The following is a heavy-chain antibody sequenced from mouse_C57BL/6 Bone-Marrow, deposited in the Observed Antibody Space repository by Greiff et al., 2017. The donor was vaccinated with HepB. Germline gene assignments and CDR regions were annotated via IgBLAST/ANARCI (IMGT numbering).Heavy chain of an antibody. V-gene: IGHV1-50*01. CDR2: IDPSDSYT. D-gene: IGHD1-1*02. Sequence: QVQLQQPGAELVKPGASVKLSCKASGYTFTSYWMQWVKQRPGQGLEWIGEIDPSDSYTNYNQKFKGKATLTVDTSSSTAYMQLSSLTSEDSAVYYCARPLWDAMDYWGQGTSVTVSS. J-gene: IGHJ4*01. CDR3: ARPLWDAMDY. CDR1: GYTFTSYW.